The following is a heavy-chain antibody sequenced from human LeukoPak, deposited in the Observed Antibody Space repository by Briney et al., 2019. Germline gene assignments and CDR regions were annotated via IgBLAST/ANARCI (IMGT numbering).Heavy chain of an antibody. V-gene: IGHV3-21*01. CDR2: ISGSSSYI. Sequence: PGGSLRLSCAASGFTFSSYTMNWVRQAPGKGLEWVSSISGSSSYIYYADSVKGRFTISRDNAKNSLSLQMNSLRAEDTAVYYCARTRGLIVVVTAPTYFYMDVWGKGTTVTVSS. CDR1: GFTFSSYT. CDR3: ARTRGLIVVVTAPTYFYMDV. D-gene: IGHD2-21*02. J-gene: IGHJ6*03.